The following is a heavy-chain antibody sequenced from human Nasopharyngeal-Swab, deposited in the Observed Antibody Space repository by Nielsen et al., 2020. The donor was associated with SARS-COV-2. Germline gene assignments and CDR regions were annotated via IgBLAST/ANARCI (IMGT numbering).Heavy chain of an antibody. CDR2: IYNSGST. CDR1: GGSISSYY. Sequence: SETLSLTCTVSGGSISSYYWSWIRQPPGKGLEWIGYIYNSGSTNYNPSLKSRVTMSVDTSKNRFSLHLSSVSPADTAVYYCARDERSGWNLNGMDVWGQGTTVTVSS. J-gene: IGHJ6*02. D-gene: IGHD6-19*01. CDR3: ARDERSGWNLNGMDV. V-gene: IGHV4-59*01.